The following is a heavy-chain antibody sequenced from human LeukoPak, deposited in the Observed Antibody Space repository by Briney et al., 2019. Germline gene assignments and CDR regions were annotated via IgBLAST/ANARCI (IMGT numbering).Heavy chain of an antibody. CDR1: GLNFRTSW. J-gene: IGHJ4*02. CDR2: IRYDGTVK. D-gene: IGHD3-22*01. CDR3: AKDRNYYDSSGYFDY. Sequence: GGSLRLSCTASGLNFRTSWMSWVRQSPGKGLEFLANIRYDGTVKNYMDSVKGRFTISRDNPKNSLYLQMDSLRADDTAVYYCAKDRNYYDSSGYFDYWGQGTLVTVS. V-gene: IGHV3-7*01.